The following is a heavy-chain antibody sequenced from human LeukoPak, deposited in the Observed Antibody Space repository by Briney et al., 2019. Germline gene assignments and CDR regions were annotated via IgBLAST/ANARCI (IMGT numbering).Heavy chain of an antibody. CDR2: IFYSGST. Sequence: SETLSLTCSVSGGSMSSYYWSWIRQPPGKGLEWIGYIFYSGSTEYNPSLKTRVTISLDMSKNQFYLRLSSVTAADTAVYYCARLNSGWVNAFDIWGQGTMVTVSS. CDR1: GGSMSSYY. CDR3: ARLNSGWVNAFDI. J-gene: IGHJ3*02. D-gene: IGHD6-19*01. V-gene: IGHV4-59*08.